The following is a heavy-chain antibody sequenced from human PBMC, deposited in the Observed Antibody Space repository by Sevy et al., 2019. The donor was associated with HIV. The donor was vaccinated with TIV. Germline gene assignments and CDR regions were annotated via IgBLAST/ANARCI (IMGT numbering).Heavy chain of an antibody. CDR3: ARAYCSGGRCYSLAY. V-gene: IGHV1-18*01. J-gene: IGHJ4*02. CDR1: GYTFTSYK. D-gene: IGHD2-15*01. CDR2: ISAFNGDT. Sequence: ASVKVSCRASGYTFTSYKITWVRQAPGQGLECMGWISAFNGDTNYAQKFQGRVTMTTDTSTNTTYMELRSLRSDDTAVYYCARAYCSGGRCYSLAYWGQGALVTVSS.